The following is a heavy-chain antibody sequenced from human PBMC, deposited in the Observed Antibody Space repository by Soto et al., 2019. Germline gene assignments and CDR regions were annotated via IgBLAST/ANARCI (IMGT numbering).Heavy chain of an antibody. J-gene: IGHJ3*02. CDR2: IYHSGST. D-gene: IGHD1-26*01. V-gene: IGHV4-4*02. CDR1: GGSISSSNW. CDR3: ASLLVGATDAFDI. Sequence: PSETLSLTCAVSGGSISSSNWWSWVRQPPGKGLEWIGEIYHSGSTNYNPSLKSRVTISVDKSKNQFSLKLSSVTAADTAVYYCASLLVGATDAFDIWGQGTMVTVSS.